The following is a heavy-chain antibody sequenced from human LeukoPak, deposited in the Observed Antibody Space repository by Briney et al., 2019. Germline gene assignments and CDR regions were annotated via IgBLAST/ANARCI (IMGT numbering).Heavy chain of an antibody. CDR3: AKLHDGSGYYYQPDAFDI. Sequence: GGSLRLSCAAYAFTFSSYAMSWVRQAPGKGLEWVSAISGSGGSTYYADSVKGRFTISRDNSKNTLYLQKNSLRAESTAVYYCAKLHDGSGYYYQPDAFDIWGQGTMVTVSS. D-gene: IGHD3-22*01. CDR2: ISGSGGST. CDR1: AFTFSSYA. V-gene: IGHV3-23*01. J-gene: IGHJ3*02.